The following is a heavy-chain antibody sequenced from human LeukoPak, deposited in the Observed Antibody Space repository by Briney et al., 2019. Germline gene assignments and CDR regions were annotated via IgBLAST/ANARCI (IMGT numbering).Heavy chain of an antibody. CDR1: GFTFSSYA. CDR3: ATGPRITMIVVVKGEAFDI. D-gene: IGHD3-22*01. CDR2: ISYDGSNK. Sequence: GRSLRLSCAASGFTFSSYAMHWVRQAPGKGLEWVAVISYDGSNKYYADSVKGRFTISRDNSKNTLYLQMNSLRAEDTAVYYCATGPRITMIVVVKGEAFDIWGQGTMGTVSS. V-gene: IGHV3-30-3*01. J-gene: IGHJ3*02.